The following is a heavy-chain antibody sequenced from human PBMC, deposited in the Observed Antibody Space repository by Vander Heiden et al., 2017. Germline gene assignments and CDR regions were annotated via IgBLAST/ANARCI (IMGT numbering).Heavy chain of an antibody. D-gene: IGHD3-10*01. CDR3: GRAKGFRDFWIDI. Sequence: QVQLVESGGGVVQPGRSLGLSCAASGFTFSSDGMHWVRQAPGKGLEWVAVIWYDGSHKYYADSVKGRFTISRDNSMYTLVLQLNRMSADDTAVYYGGRAKGFRDFWIDIWGQGTLGNVS. CDR2: IWYDGSHK. CDR1: GFTFSSDG. V-gene: IGHV3-33*01. J-gene: IGHJ3*02.